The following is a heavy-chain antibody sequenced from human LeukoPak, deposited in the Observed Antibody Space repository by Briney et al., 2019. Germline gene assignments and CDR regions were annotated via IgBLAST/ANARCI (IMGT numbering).Heavy chain of an antibody. J-gene: IGHJ4*02. CDR2: IYYSGST. Sequence: SETQSLTCTVSGGSISSSSYYWGWIRQPPGKGLEWIGSIYYSGSTYYNPSLKSRVTISVDTSKNQFSLKLSSVTAADTAVYYCARDGKGNSSSWSRGQGTPVTVSS. CDR1: GGSISSSSYY. CDR3: ARDGKGNSSSWS. V-gene: IGHV4-39*07. D-gene: IGHD6-13*01.